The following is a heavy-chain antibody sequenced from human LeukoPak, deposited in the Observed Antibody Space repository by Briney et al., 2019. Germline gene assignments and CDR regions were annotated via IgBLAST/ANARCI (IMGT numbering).Heavy chain of an antibody. CDR2: ITPRRGGT. J-gene: IGHJ6*02. Sequence: ASVKVSCKASGYIFTDNFIHWVRQAPGQGLERMGWITPRRGGTNYAQKFQGRVTMTRDTSINTAYMELSSLRFDDTAIYYCAREERESGGMDVWGQGTTVTVSS. CDR3: AREERESGGMDV. CDR1: GYIFTDNF. V-gene: IGHV1-2*02. D-gene: IGHD1-26*01.